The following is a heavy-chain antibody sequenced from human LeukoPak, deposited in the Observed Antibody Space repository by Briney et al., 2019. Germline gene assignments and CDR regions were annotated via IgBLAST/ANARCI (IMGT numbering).Heavy chain of an antibody. Sequence: GGSLRLSCAAAGFTFSSYAMSWVRQAPGKGLEWVANIKEDGSEKNYVDSVKGRFTISRDNAKNSLYLQMNSLRAEDTAAYYCARGRSMDVWGQGTTVTVSS. J-gene: IGHJ6*02. CDR1: GFTFSSYA. V-gene: IGHV3-7*05. CDR3: ARGRSMDV. CDR2: IKEDGSEK.